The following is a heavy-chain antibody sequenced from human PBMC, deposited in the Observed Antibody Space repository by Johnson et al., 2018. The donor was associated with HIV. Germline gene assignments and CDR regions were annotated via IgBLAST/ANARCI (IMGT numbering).Heavy chain of an antibody. D-gene: IGHD4-17*01. J-gene: IGHJ3*02. V-gene: IGHV3-11*01. Sequence: VQLVESGGGLVKPGGSLRLSCAVSGVIFSDYYMSWIRQAPGKGLEWVSYISGSGNSIYYADSVKGRFLISRDNTKNSLYLQMSSLRAEDTALYYCARDLGRWAVTTDDGLDIWGQGTMVTVSS. CDR3: ARDLGRWAVTTDDGLDI. CDR2: ISGSGNSI. CDR1: GVIFSDYY.